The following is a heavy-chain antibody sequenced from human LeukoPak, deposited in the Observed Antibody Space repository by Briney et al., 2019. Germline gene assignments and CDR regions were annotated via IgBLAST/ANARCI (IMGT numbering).Heavy chain of an antibody. V-gene: IGHV4-30-4*01. CDR2: IYYSGST. J-gene: IGHJ4*02. CDR1: GGSISSGDYY. D-gene: IGHD3-22*01. Sequence: SETLSLTCTVSGGSISSGDYYWSWIRQPPGKGLEWIGYIYYSGSTYYNPSLKSRVTISVDTSKNRFSLKLSSVTAADTAVYYCARKAIRSSGLDYWGQGTLVTVSS. CDR3: ARKAIRSSGLDY.